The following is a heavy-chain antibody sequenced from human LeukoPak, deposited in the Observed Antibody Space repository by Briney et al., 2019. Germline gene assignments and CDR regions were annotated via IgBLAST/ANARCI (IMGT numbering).Heavy chain of an antibody. CDR2: IYSGGST. Sequence: GGSLRLSCAASGFTVSSNYMSWVRQAPGKGLEWVSVIYSGGSTYYADSVKGRFTISRDNSKNTLYLQMNSLRAEDTAVYYCARQDGEGFYYFDYWGQGTLVTVSS. V-gene: IGHV3-53*01. CDR3: ARQDGEGFYYFDY. D-gene: IGHD5-24*01. CDR1: GFTVSSNY. J-gene: IGHJ4*02.